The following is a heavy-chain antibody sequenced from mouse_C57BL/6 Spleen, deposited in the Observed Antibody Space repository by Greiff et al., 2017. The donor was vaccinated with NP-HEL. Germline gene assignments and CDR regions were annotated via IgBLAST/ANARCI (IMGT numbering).Heavy chain of an antibody. J-gene: IGHJ3*01. D-gene: IGHD1-1*01. CDR2: IDPETGGT. CDR3: TSPCSKAWFAY. CDR1: GYTFTDYE. Sequence: QVQLQQSGAELVRPGASVTLSCKASGYTFTDYEMHWVKQTPVHGLEWIGAIDPETGGTDYNQKFKGKAILTADKSSSTAYMGLRSLTSEDSAVYYCTSPCSKAWFAYWGQGTLVTVSA. V-gene: IGHV1-15*01.